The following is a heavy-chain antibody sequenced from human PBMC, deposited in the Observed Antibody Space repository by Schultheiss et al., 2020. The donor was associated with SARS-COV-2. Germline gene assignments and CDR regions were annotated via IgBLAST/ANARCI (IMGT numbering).Heavy chain of an antibody. D-gene: IGHD2-8*01. CDR2: INHSGST. CDR1: GFTVSSNY. Sequence: ESLKISCAASGFTVSSNYMSWIRQPPGKGLEWIGEINHSGSTNYNPSLKSRVTMSVDTSKNQFSLKLSSVTAADTAVYYCARFTNSQVDYWGQGTLVTVSS. CDR3: ARFTNSQVDY. J-gene: IGHJ4*02. V-gene: IGHV4-34*01.